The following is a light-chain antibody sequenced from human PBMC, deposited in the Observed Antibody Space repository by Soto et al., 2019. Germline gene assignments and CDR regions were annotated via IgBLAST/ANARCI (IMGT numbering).Light chain of an antibody. J-gene: IGLJ2*01. Sequence: QSVLTQSPSASASLGASVKLTCTLSSGHSNYAIAWHQQQSQKGPRYLMKLTSDGSHSKGDGIRDRFSGSSSGAERYLTVSSLQYEDEDYYYSQTRGSGIVVFGGGTKLTVL. CDR1: SGHSNYA. CDR2: LTSDGSH. CDR3: QTRGSGIVV. V-gene: IGLV4-69*01.